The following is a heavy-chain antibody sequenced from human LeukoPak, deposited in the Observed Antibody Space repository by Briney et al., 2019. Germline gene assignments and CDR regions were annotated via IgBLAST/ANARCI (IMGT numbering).Heavy chain of an antibody. V-gene: IGHV3-21*01. D-gene: IGHD6-19*01. Sequence: GSPLRLSFAAFGSAFTSSRLNWCGQSPGKGLEWVSSISSSSSYLYYADSVKGRFTISRDNAKNSLYLQMNSLRAEDTAVYYCARDSSGDVWGQGTTVTVSS. J-gene: IGHJ6*02. CDR2: ISSSSSYL. CDR1: GSAFTSSR. CDR3: ARDSSGDV.